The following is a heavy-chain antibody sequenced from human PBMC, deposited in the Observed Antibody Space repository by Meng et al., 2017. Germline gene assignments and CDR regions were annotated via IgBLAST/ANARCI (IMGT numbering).Heavy chain of an antibody. V-gene: IGHV3-15*01. D-gene: IGHD3-10*01. Sequence: GESLKISCAASGCTFSNAWMSWVRQAPGKGLEWVGRIKSKTDGGTTDYAAPVKGRFTISREDSKNTLYLQMNSLRAEDTAVYYCARDRSYYGSGSYYIWGQGTLVTVSS. CDR2: IKSKTDGGTT. CDR3: ARDRSYYGSGSYYI. J-gene: IGHJ4*02. CDR1: GCTFSNAW.